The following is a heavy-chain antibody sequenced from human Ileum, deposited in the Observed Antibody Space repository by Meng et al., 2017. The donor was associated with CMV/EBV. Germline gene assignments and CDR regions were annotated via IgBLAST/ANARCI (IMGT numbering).Heavy chain of an antibody. CDR3: ARESSGDYGDFGYFDH. D-gene: IGHD4-17*01. J-gene: IGHJ4*02. V-gene: IGHV3-11*04. CDR2: ISTNGNIK. Sequence: FSFSDYYMSWVRQAPGKGLEWISYISTNGNIKKYVDSVKGRSTISRDNAKNSLLLQIDSLSAEDTAVYYCARESSGDYGDFGYFDHWGQGALVTVSS. CDR1: FSFSDYY.